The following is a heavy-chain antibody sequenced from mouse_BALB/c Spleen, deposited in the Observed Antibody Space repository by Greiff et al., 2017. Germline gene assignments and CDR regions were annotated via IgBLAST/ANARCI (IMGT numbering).Heavy chain of an antibody. Sequence: EVKLMESGGGLVKPGGSLKLSCAASGFTFSSYAMSWVRQTPEKRLEWVATISSGGSYTYYPDSVKGRFTISRDNAKNTLYLQMSSLRSEDTAMYYRARQGTGTYYFDDWGQGTTLTVSS. CDR1: GFTFSSYA. CDR3: ARQGTGTYYFDD. V-gene: IGHV5-9-3*01. J-gene: IGHJ2*01. CDR2: ISSGGSYT. D-gene: IGHD4-1*01.